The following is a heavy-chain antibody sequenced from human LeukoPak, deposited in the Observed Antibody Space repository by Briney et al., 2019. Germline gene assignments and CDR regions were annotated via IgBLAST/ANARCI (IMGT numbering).Heavy chain of an antibody. J-gene: IGHJ3*02. Sequence: SVKVSCKASGGTFSSYAISWVRQAAGQGLEWMGGIIPIFGTASYALKFQGRVTITADESTSTAYMELSSLRSEDTAVYYCARVMESEREGDAFDIWGQGTMVTVPS. CDR3: ARVMESEREGDAFDI. CDR1: GGTFSSYA. D-gene: IGHD3-3*01. V-gene: IGHV1-69*13. CDR2: IIPIFGTA.